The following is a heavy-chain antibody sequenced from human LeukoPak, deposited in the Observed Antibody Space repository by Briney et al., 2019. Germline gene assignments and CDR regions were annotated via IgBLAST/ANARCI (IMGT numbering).Heavy chain of an antibody. CDR1: GYSFTNYW. CDR2: IYPGDSDT. Sequence: GESLKISCKGSGYSFTNYWIAWVRQMPGKGLECMGIIYPGDSDTRYSPSFQGQVTISADKSTSTAYLQWSSPKASDTAIYYCARLQDYYYGMDVWGQGTTVTVSS. V-gene: IGHV5-51*01. J-gene: IGHJ6*02. CDR3: ARLQDYYYGMDV.